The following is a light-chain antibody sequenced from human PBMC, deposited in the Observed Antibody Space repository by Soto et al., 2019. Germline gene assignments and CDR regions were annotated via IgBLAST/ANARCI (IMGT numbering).Light chain of an antibody. CDR1: QSLNSN. Sequence: DIVMTQSPATLSLSPGERATISCRASQSLNSNLAWYQQKPGRATRLLIYCASTRAAGIPPRFSGSGSETEFTLTISSLQSEDFAVYYCQQYNNWLTWTFGQGTKVENK. V-gene: IGKV3-15*01. CDR3: QQYNNWLTWT. J-gene: IGKJ1*01. CDR2: CAS.